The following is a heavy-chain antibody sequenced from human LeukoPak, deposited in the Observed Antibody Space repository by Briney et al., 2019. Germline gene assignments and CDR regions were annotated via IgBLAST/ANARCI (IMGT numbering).Heavy chain of an antibody. D-gene: IGHD1-26*01. Sequence: SETLSLTCTVSGGSMSSYYWSWIRQPPGKGLEWIGYIYDSGSTNYNPSLKSRVTISVDTSNNQFSLKLNSVTAADTAVYYCARHGTSGIYRRPFDFWGQGTMVTVSS. CDR1: GGSMSSYY. J-gene: IGHJ3*01. V-gene: IGHV4-59*08. CDR3: ARHGTSGIYRRPFDF. CDR2: IYDSGST.